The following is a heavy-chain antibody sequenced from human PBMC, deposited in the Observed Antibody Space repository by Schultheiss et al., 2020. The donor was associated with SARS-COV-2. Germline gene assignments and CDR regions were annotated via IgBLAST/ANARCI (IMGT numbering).Heavy chain of an antibody. Sequence: GESLKISCAVSGFTVSSIYMSWVRQAPGKGLEWVSSMYDDGTTYYADSVKGRFTISRDNSKNTLYLQMNSLRAEDTAIYYCAKDIYGDYGGLHYWGQGTLVTVSS. CDR2: MYDDGTT. CDR3: AKDIYGDYGGLHY. D-gene: IGHD4-17*01. CDR1: GFTVSSIY. J-gene: IGHJ4*02. V-gene: IGHV3-53*01.